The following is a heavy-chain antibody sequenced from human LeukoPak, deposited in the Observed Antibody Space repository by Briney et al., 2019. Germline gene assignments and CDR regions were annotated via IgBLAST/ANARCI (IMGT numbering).Heavy chain of an antibody. J-gene: IGHJ6*03. CDR2: ISNFGDII. CDR3: AKDATAVVGTVYMDV. CDR1: GFTFSNYE. D-gene: IGHD6-13*01. V-gene: IGHV3-48*03. Sequence: GSLRLSCAASGFTFSNYEMNWVRQAPGKGLEWISHISNFGDIIHYADSVVGRVTISRDNAKTSSYLQMDSLRADDTAVYYCAKDATAVVGTVYMDVWGKGTTVTISS.